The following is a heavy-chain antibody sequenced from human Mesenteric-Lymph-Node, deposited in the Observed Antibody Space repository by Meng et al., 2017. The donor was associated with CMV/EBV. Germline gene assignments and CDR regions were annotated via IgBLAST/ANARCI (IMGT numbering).Heavy chain of an antibody. Sequence: GESLKISCAASGFAFSIYWMHWVRQAPGKGRVWVSRINSDGSSTSYADSVKGRFTISRDNAKNTLYLQMNSLRAEDTAVYYCARERIAARPYYGMDVWGQGTTVTVSS. CDR3: ARERIAARPYYGMDV. J-gene: IGHJ6*02. D-gene: IGHD6-6*01. CDR1: GFAFSIYW. V-gene: IGHV3-74*01. CDR2: INSDGSST.